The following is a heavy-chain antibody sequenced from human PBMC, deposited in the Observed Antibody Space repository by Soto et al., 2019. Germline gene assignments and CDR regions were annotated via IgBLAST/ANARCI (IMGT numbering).Heavy chain of an antibody. J-gene: IGHJ5*02. Sequence: PSETLSLTCAVSGGSISSSNWWSWVRQPPGKGLEWIGEIYHSGSTNYNPSLKSRVTISVDKSKNQFSLKLSSVTAADTAVYYCARDPVTRDGEGSEVNWFDPWGQGTLVTVSS. CDR1: GGSISSSNW. CDR3: ARDPVTRDGEGSEVNWFDP. V-gene: IGHV4-4*02. D-gene: IGHD3-10*01. CDR2: IYHSGST.